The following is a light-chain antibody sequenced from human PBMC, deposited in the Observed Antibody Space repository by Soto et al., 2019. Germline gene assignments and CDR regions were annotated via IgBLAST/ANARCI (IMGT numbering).Light chain of an antibody. CDR1: QSVSNNY. J-gene: IGKJ5*01. Sequence: EIVLTQSPGTLSLSPGERATLSCRASQSVSNNYLAWYQQKPGQAPRLLIYGASNRATGIPDRFSGSGTGTDFTLTINSLQSEDVGVYYCQQYNNWPPSTFGQGTRLEIK. V-gene: IGKV3-20*01. CDR2: GAS. CDR3: QQYNNWPPST.